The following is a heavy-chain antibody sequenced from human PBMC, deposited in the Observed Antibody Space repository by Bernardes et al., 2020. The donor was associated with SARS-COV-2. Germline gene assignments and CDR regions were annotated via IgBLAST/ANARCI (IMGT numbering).Heavy chain of an antibody. CDR1: GFTVSSNY. J-gene: IGHJ4*02. V-gene: IGHV3-66*01. D-gene: IGHD4-17*01. Sequence: GGSLRLSCAASGFTVSSNYMSWVRQAPGKGLEWVSVIYSGGSTYYADSVKGRFTISRDNSKNTLYLQMNSLRAEDTAVYYCARGSGSYGDLFLEYWGQGTLVTVSS. CDR3: ARGSGSYGDLFLEY. CDR2: IYSGGST.